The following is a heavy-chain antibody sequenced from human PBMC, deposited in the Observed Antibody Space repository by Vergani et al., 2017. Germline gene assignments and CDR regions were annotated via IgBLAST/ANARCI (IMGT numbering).Heavy chain of an antibody. V-gene: IGHV3-48*01. CDR3: VRDPDYSTFDS. J-gene: IGHJ4*02. Sequence: DVRLVESGGGVVQSGGSLRLFCAASGFTFSAYSMNWVRQTPGKGLEWISYIGVSDNSIYYADSVMGRFAISRDNARNLLFLQMNSLRADDSALYFCVRDPDYSTFDSWGQGTLVTVS. D-gene: IGHD4-11*01. CDR2: IGVSDNSI. CDR1: GFTFSAYS.